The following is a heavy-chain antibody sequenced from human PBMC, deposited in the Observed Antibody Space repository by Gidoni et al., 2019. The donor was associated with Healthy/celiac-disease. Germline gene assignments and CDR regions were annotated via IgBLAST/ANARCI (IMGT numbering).Heavy chain of an antibody. Sequence: EVQLLESGGGLVQPGGSLRLSCAASGFTFSSYAMSWVRQAPGKGLEWVSAISGSGGSTYYADSVKGRFTISRDNSKNTLYLQMNSLRAEDTAVYYCAKAPGGGTMARGVSHFDYWGQGTLVTVSS. CDR2: ISGSGGST. CDR1: GFTFSSYA. V-gene: IGHV3-23*01. CDR3: AKAPGGGTMARGVSHFDY. J-gene: IGHJ4*02. D-gene: IGHD3-10*01.